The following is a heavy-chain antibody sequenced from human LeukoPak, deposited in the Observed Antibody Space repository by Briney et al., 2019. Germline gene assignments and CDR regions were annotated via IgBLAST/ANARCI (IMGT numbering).Heavy chain of an antibody. CDR2: ISGGNGAT. CDR1: GFTFSSYA. D-gene: IGHD5-18*01. V-gene: IGHV3-23*01. Sequence: GGSLRLSCAASGFTFSSYAMTWVRQAPGKGLEWVSGISGGNGATYYADSVKGRFTISRDNSKNTLYLQMNSLRAEDTAVYYCARDRGWVQLWSLFYWGQGTLVTVSS. J-gene: IGHJ4*02. CDR3: ARDRGWVQLWSLFY.